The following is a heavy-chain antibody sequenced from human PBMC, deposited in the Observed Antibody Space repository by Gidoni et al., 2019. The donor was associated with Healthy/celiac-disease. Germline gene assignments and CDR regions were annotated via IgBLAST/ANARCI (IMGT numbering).Heavy chain of an antibody. CDR1: GGSFSRYY. CDR3: ARGIIGGGDHTTFQKVTLFDY. V-gene: IGHV4-59*01. CDR2: IYYSGGN. J-gene: IGHJ4*02. Sequence: QVQLQESGPGLVKPSEPLSLTCTVPGGSFSRYYWSWIRQPPGKGLEWFGYIYYSGGNNYNPSLKSRVNISVETSKNQFSLKLSSVTAADTAVYYCARGIIGGGDHTTFQKVTLFDYWGQGTLVTVSS. D-gene: IGHD3-16*01.